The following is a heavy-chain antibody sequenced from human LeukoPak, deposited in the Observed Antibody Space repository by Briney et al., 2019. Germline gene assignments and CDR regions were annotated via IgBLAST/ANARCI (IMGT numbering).Heavy chain of an antibody. Sequence: GGSLRLSCAASGFTFSGYTMNWVRQAPGKGPEWVSSISGSGITTNYADSVKGRFTISRDNAKNSLYLQMNSLRAEDTAVYYCARERQQLADYYYYYMDVWGKGTTVTVSS. V-gene: IGHV3-21*01. CDR1: GFTFSGYT. CDR3: ARERQQLADYYYYYMDV. D-gene: IGHD6-13*01. J-gene: IGHJ6*03. CDR2: ISGSGITT.